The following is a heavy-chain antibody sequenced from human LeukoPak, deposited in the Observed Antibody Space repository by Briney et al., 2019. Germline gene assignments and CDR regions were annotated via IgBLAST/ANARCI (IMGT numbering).Heavy chain of an antibody. J-gene: IGHJ3*02. CDR1: GGSFSGYY. CDR3: ASSAAGDAFDI. Sequence: SETLSLTCAVYGGSFSGYYWSWIRQPPGKGLEWIGEINHSGSTNYNPSPKSRVTISVDTSKNQFSLKLSSVTAADTAVYYCASSAAGDAFDIWGQGTMVTVSS. V-gene: IGHV4-34*01. CDR2: INHSGST. D-gene: IGHD6-13*01.